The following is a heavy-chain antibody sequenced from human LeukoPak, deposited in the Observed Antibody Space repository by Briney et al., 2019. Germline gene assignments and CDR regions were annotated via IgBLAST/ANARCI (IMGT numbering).Heavy chain of an antibody. V-gene: IGHV4-61*02. CDR2: IYTSGST. J-gene: IGHJ6*03. CDR1: GGSISSGSYY. CDR3: ARYYYYYMDV. Sequence: SETLSLTCTVSGGSISSGSYYWSWIRQPAGKGLEWIGRIYTSGSTNYNPSLKSRVTISVDTSKNQFSLKLGSVTAADTAVYYCARYYYYYMDVWGKGTTVTVSS.